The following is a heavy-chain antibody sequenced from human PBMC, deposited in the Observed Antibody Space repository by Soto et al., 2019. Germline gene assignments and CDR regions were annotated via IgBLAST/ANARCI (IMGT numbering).Heavy chain of an antibody. CDR2: INPNSGGT. CDR1: GYTFTGYY. D-gene: IGHD6-19*01. CDR3: ARVAPGLAVAGGAFDI. Sequence: QVQLVQSGAEVKKPGASVKVSCKASGYTFTGYYMHWVRQAPGQGLEGMGWINPNSGGTNYAQKFQGRVTMTRDTSLSTAYMELCRLRSDDTAVYYCARVAPGLAVAGGAFDIWGQGTMVIVSP. J-gene: IGHJ3*02. V-gene: IGHV1-2*02.